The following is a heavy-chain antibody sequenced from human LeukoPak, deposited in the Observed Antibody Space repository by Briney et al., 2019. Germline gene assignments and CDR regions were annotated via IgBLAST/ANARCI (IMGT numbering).Heavy chain of an antibody. CDR3: AREQLYGDYPDY. J-gene: IGHJ4*02. Sequence: ASVKVSCKASGYTFTSYAMHWVRQAPGQRLEWMGWINAGNGNTKYSQKFQGRVTITRDTSASTAYMELSSLRSEDTAVYYCAREQLYGDYPDYWGQGTLVTVSS. V-gene: IGHV1-3*01. CDR2: INAGNGNT. CDR1: GYTFTSYA. D-gene: IGHD4-17*01.